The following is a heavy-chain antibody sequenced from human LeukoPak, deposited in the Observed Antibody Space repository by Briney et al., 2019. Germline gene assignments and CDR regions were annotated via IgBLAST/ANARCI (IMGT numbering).Heavy chain of an antibody. CDR1: GGSISSSIYY. D-gene: IGHD3-16*02. V-gene: IGHV4-39*01. Sequence: SETLSLTCTVSGGSISSSIYYWGWIRQPPGKGLEWIGSIYYSGSTYYNPSLKSRVTISVETSKNQFSLKLSSVTAADAAVYYCARHLMITFGGVIVYPDYWGQGTLVTVSS. CDR3: ARHLMITFGGVIVYPDY. J-gene: IGHJ4*02. CDR2: IYYSGST.